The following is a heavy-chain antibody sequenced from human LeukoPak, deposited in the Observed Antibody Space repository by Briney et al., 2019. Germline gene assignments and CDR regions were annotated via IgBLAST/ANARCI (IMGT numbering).Heavy chain of an antibody. J-gene: IGHJ3*02. V-gene: IGHV3-21*01. CDR3: ARVGYYDSSGYYLPHDAFDI. Sequence: GGSLRLSCAASGFTFSSYSMNWVRQAPGKGLEWVSSISSSSSYIYYADPVKGRFTISRDNAKNSLYLQMNSLRAEDTAVYYCARVGYYDSSGYYLPHDAFDIWGQGTMVTVSS. CDR2: ISSSSSYI. D-gene: IGHD3-22*01. CDR1: GFTFSSYS.